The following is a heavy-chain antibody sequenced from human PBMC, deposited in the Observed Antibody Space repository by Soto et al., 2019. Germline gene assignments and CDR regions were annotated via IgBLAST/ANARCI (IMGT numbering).Heavy chain of an antibody. CDR1: GGTFSSYA. CDR3: ASKTREYNYENY. V-gene: IGHV1-69*13. Sequence: SVKVSCKASGGTFSSYAISWVRQAPGQGLEWMGGIIPIFGTANYAQKFQGRVTITADESTSTAYMELSSLRSEDTAVYYCASKTREYNYENYWGQGTLVTVSS. D-gene: IGHD5-18*01. J-gene: IGHJ4*02. CDR2: IIPIFGTA.